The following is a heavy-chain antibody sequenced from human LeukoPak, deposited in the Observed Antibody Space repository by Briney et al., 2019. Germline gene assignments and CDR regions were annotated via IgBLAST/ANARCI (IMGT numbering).Heavy chain of an antibody. CDR1: GYTFTSYD. V-gene: IGHV1-8*01. CDR3: ARGKRGYDLGYYYYGMDV. Sequence: GASVRVSCKASGYTFTSYDINWVRQATGQGLEWMGWMNPNSGNTGYAQKFQGRVTMTRNTSISTAYVELSSLRSEDTAVYYCARGKRGYDLGYYYYGMDVWGQGTTVTVSS. CDR2: MNPNSGNT. J-gene: IGHJ6*02. D-gene: IGHD5-12*01.